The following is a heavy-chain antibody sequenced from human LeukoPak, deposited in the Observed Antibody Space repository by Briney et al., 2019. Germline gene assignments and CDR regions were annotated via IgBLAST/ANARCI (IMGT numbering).Heavy chain of an antibody. V-gene: IGHV3-21*01. Sequence: GGSLRLSCAASGFTFSNYSMNWVRQAPGKGLEWVSSITSSGSYIYYADSVKGRFTISRDNAKNSLYLQMNSLRAEDTAVYYCARDPYFSFDYWGQGTLVTVSS. J-gene: IGHJ4*02. CDR3: ARDPYFSFDY. CDR1: GFTFSNYS. D-gene: IGHD2/OR15-2a*01. CDR2: ITSSGSYI.